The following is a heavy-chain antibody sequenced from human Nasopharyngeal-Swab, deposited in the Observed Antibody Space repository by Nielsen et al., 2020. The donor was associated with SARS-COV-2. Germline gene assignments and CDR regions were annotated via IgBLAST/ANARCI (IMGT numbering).Heavy chain of an antibody. CDR3: ARGSRGYSYGTPLR. Sequence: GGSLRLSCAASGFTFSSYDMHWVRQATGKSLEWVSGIHSAGDTYYPGSVKGRFTISRENAKNSLYLQMNSLRAEDTAVYYCARGSRGYSYGTPLRWGQGTLVTVSS. V-gene: IGHV3-13*01. J-gene: IGHJ4*02. CDR2: IHSAGDT. D-gene: IGHD5-18*01. CDR1: GFTFSSYD.